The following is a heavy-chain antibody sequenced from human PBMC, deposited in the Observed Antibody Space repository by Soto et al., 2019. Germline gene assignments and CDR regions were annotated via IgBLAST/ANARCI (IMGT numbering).Heavy chain of an antibody. CDR2: ISYDGSNK. V-gene: IGHV3-30-3*01. D-gene: IGHD3-22*01. Sequence: GGSLRLSCAASGFTFSSHAMHWVRQAPGKGLEWVAVISYDGSNKYYADSVKGRFTISRDNSKNTLCLQMNSLRAEDTAVYYCAREKDATYYYDSSGYYYWGQGTLVTVSS. J-gene: IGHJ4*02. CDR3: AREKDATYYYDSSGYYY. CDR1: GFTFSSHA.